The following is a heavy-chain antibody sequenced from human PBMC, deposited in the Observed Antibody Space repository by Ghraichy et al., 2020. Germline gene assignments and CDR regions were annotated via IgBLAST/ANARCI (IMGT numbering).Heavy chain of an antibody. Sequence: ASVKVSCKASGYTFTSYAMHWVRQAPGQRLEWIGWINAGNGNTKYSQKFQGRVTITRDTSASTAYMELSSLRSEDTAVYYCARDVGSSWYVSYYYGMDVWGQGTTVT. CDR1: GYTFTSYA. D-gene: IGHD6-13*01. V-gene: IGHV1-3*01. CDR3: ARDVGSSWYVSYYYGMDV. CDR2: INAGNGNT. J-gene: IGHJ6*02.